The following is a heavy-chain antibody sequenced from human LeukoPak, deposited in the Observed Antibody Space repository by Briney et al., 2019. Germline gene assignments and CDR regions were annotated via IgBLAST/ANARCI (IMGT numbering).Heavy chain of an antibody. CDR2: ISYDGSNK. CDR3: AKDLQQLGIDY. CDR1: GLTFSSYC. J-gene: IGHJ4*02. Sequence: GGSLRLSCAASGLTFSSYCMHWVRQAPGKGLEWVAVISYDGSNKYYADSVKGRFTISRDNSKNTLYLQMNSLRAEDTAVYYCAKDLQQLGIDYWGQGTLVTVSS. V-gene: IGHV3-30*18. D-gene: IGHD6-13*01.